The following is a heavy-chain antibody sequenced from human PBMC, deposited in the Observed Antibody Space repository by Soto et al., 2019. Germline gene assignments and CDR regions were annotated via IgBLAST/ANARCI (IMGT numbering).Heavy chain of an antibody. V-gene: IGHV1-2*04. J-gene: IGHJ6*03. CDR3: ARGYSSSWYTYYYYYMDV. Sequence: GASVKVSCKASGYTITGYYMHWVRQAPGQGLEWMGWINPNSGGTNYAQKFQGWVTMTRDTSISTAYMELSRLRSDDTAVYYCARGYSSSWYTYYYYYMDVWGKGTTVTVSS. CDR1: GYTITGYY. D-gene: IGHD6-13*01. CDR2: INPNSGGT.